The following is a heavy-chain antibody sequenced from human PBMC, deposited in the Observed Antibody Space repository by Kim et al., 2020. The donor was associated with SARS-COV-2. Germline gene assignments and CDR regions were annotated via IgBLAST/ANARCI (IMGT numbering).Heavy chain of an antibody. CDR3: ARRGGYGRTFDS. Sequence: SNPSLNRRLTISVDTSKKQFSLKLNSVTAADTAVYYCARRGGYGRTFDSWGQGTLVTVSS. J-gene: IGHJ4*02. D-gene: IGHD5-18*01. V-gene: IGHV4-39*01.